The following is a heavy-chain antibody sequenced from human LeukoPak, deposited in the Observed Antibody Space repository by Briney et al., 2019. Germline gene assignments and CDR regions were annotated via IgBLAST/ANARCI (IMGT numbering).Heavy chain of an antibody. V-gene: IGHV3-23*01. D-gene: IGHD4-17*01. CDR3: AKDQYSKGDYPLFDY. J-gene: IGHJ4*02. CDR1: GFTFGRYW. Sequence: QSGGSLRLSCAASGFTFGRYWMTWVRQAPGKGLEWVSAISGSGGSTYYADSVKGRFTISRDNSKNTLYLQMNSLRAEDTAVYYCAKDQYSKGDYPLFDYWGQGTLVTVSS. CDR2: ISGSGGST.